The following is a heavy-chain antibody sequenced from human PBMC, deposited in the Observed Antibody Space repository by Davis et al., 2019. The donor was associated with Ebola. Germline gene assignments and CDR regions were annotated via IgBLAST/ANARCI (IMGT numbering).Heavy chain of an antibody. Sequence: GGSLRLSCAASGFTFSSYEMNWVRQAPGKGLEWVANIKQDGSEKYYVDSVKGRFTISRDNAKNSLYLQMNSLRAEDTAVYYCARDLLRELLDYWGQGTLVTVSS. CDR1: GFTFSSYE. CDR2: IKQDGSEK. CDR3: ARDLLRELLDY. V-gene: IGHV3-7*01. J-gene: IGHJ4*02. D-gene: IGHD1-26*01.